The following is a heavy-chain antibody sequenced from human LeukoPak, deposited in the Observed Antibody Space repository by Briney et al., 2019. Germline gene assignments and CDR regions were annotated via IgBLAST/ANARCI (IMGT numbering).Heavy chain of an antibody. V-gene: IGHV3-53*04. CDR1: GFTVSSNY. CDR2: IYTDGST. CDR3: ATGYSGYRRSYYYGMDV. Sequence: GRSLRLSCAASGFTVSSNYMTWVRQAPGKGLEWVSLIYTDGSTYYADSVKGRFTISRHNSKNTLYIQMNSLGADDTAVYYCATGYSGYRRSYYYGMDVWGQGTTVTVSS. D-gene: IGHD5-12*01. J-gene: IGHJ6*02.